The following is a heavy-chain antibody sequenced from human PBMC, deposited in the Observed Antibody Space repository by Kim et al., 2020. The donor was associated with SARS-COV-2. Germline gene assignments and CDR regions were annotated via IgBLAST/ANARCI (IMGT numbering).Heavy chain of an antibody. J-gene: IGHJ4*02. CDR2: IYYSGST. CDR1: GGSISSSSYY. CDR3: ARDILGEWLPNY. Sequence: SETLSLTCTVSGGSISSSSYYWGWIRQPPGKGLEWIGSIYYSGSTYYNPSLKSRVTISVDTSKNQFSLKLSSVTAADTAVYYCARDILGEWLPNYWGQGT. D-gene: IGHD3-16*01. V-gene: IGHV4-39*07.